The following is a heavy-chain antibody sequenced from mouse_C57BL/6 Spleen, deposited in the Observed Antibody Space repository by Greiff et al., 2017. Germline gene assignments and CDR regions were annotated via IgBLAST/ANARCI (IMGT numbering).Heavy chain of an antibody. Sequence: EVMLVESGGGLVQPGGSLSLSCAASGFTFTDYYMSWVRQPPGKTLEWLGFIRNKANGYTTEYSASVKGRFTISRDNSQSILYLQMNALRAEDSATYYCARYGSDGYYGYWGQGTTLTVSS. D-gene: IGHD2-3*01. V-gene: IGHV7-3*01. CDR1: GFTFTDYY. CDR2: IRNKANGYTT. CDR3: ARYGSDGYYGY. J-gene: IGHJ2*01.